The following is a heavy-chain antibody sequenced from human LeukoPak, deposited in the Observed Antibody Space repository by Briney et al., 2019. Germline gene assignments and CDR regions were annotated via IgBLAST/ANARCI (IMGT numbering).Heavy chain of an antibody. J-gene: IGHJ5*02. CDR3: ARERYHPPYAALSDFWSGYFRENWFDP. CDR1: GFTFSSYS. Sequence: KPGGSLRLSCAASGFTFSSYSMNWIRQAPGKGLEWVSSISSSTSYIYYADSVKGRFTISKDNAKNSLYLQMNSLRAEDTAVYYCARERYHPPYAALSDFWSGYFRENWFDPWGQGTLVTVSS. CDR2: ISSSTSYI. D-gene: IGHD3-3*01. V-gene: IGHV3-21*04.